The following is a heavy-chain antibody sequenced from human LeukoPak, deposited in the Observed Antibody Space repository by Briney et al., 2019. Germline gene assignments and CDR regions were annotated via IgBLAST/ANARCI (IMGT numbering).Heavy chain of an antibody. J-gene: IGHJ4*02. V-gene: IGHV3-23*01. D-gene: IGHD1-26*01. CDR3: AEEVGNTYPTFDY. CDR1: GFTFSNYV. Sequence: GGSLRLSCAVSGFTFSNYVMSWVRQAPGEGLEWVSSISGSGGSTYYADSVKGRFTISRDNSKNTLYLQMNSLRVEDTAVYYCAEEVGNTYPTFDYWGQGTLVTVSS. CDR2: ISGSGGST.